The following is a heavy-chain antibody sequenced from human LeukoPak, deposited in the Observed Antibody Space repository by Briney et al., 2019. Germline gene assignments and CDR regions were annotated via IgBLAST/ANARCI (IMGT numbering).Heavy chain of an antibody. Sequence: GGSLRLSCAASGFTFSSYAMSWVRQAPGKGLEWVSAISGSGGSTYYADSVKGRFTISRDNSKNTLYLQMNSLRAEDTAVYYCARDGVMAGTRSGMDVWGQGTTVTVSS. CDR1: GFTFSSYA. CDR2: ISGSGGST. V-gene: IGHV3-23*01. CDR3: ARDGVMAGTRSGMDV. J-gene: IGHJ6*02. D-gene: IGHD6-19*01.